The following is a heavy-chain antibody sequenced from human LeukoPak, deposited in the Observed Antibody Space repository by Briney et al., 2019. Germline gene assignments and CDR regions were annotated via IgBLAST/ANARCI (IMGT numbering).Heavy chain of an antibody. Sequence: NPSETLSLTCAVYGGSFSGYYWSWVRQPPGKGLEWIGEINHSGSTNYNPSLKSRVTISVDTSKNQFSLKLSSVTAADTAVYYCASQLWLSSYFDHWGQGTLVTVSS. CDR2: INHSGST. J-gene: IGHJ4*02. V-gene: IGHV4-34*01. D-gene: IGHD5-18*01. CDR3: ASQLWLSSYFDH. CDR1: GGSFSGYY.